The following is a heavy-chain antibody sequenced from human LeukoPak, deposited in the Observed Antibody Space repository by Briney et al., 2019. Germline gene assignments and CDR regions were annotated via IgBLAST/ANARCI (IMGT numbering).Heavy chain of an antibody. J-gene: IGHJ5*02. V-gene: IGHV4-39*07. Sequence: SETLSLTCTVAGASISSGSYYWSWIRQPPGKGLEWIGEINHSGSTNYNPSLKSRVTISVDTSKNQFSLKLSSVTAADTAVYYCARRATMVRGAHRGSSYYVNWFDPWGQGTLVTVSS. CDR3: ARRATMVRGAHRGSSYYVNWFDP. CDR1: GASISSGSYY. D-gene: IGHD3-10*01. CDR2: INHSGST.